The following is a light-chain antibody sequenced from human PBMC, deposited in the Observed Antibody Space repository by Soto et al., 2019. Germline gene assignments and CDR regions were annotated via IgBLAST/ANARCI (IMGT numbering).Light chain of an antibody. CDR3: SSYTSSSTLVL. CDR2: DVS. J-gene: IGLJ2*01. Sequence: QSALTQPASVSGSPGQSITISCTGTSSDVGGYNYVSWYQQHPGKAPKLMIYDVSNRPSGVSNRFSGSTSGNTASLTISGLQAEDEADYYCSSYTSSSTLVLFGGGTKLTVL. CDR1: SSDVGGYNY. V-gene: IGLV2-14*01.